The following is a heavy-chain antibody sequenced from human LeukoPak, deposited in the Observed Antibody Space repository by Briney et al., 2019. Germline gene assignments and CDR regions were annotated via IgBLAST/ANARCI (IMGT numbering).Heavy chain of an antibody. CDR3: ARDGYYISGGHCYYYMDV. D-gene: IGHD3-22*01. Sequence: GGSLRLSCAASGFTFSSYSMNWVRQAPGKGLEWVSSISSSSSYIYYADSVKGRFTISRDNAKNSLYLQMNSLRAEDTAVYYCARDGYYISGGHCYYYMDVWGKGTTVTVSS. V-gene: IGHV3-21*01. CDR1: GFTFSSYS. J-gene: IGHJ6*03. CDR2: ISSSSSYI.